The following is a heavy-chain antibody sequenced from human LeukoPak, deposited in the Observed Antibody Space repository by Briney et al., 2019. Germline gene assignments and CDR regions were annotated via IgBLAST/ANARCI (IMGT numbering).Heavy chain of an antibody. Sequence: ASVKVSCKASGYTLTDYSMHWVRQAPGQGLEWMGWFNPNSGGTNYAQKFQGRVTMTRDTSTDTAYMELSRLRSDDTAVYYCARAPDFSGSSCYAPYYYYYMDVWGKGTTVTVSS. J-gene: IGHJ6*03. CDR3: ARAPDFSGSSCYAPYYYYYMDV. CDR1: GYTLTDYS. V-gene: IGHV1-2*02. CDR2: FNPNSGGT. D-gene: IGHD2-15*01.